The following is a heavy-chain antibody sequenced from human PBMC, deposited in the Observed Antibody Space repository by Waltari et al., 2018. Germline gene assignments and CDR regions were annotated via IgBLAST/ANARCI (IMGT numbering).Heavy chain of an antibody. V-gene: IGHV4-59*12. Sequence: QVQLQESGPGLVKPSETLSLTCTVSGGSISSYYWSWIRQPPGKGLEWIGEINHSGSTNYNPSLKSRVTISVDTSKNQFSLKLSSVTAADTAVYYCARRLGYSYGYDAFDIWGQGTMVTVSS. CDR2: INHSGST. CDR3: ARRLGYSYGYDAFDI. J-gene: IGHJ3*02. CDR1: GGSISSYY. D-gene: IGHD5-18*01.